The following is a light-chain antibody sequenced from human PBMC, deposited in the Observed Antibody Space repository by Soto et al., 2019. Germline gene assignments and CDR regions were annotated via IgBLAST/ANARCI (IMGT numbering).Light chain of an antibody. CDR2: EGS. CDR1: SSDVGSYNL. CDR3: CSYAGNSTPYV. J-gene: IGLJ1*01. V-gene: IGLV2-23*01. Sequence: QSVLTQPASVSGSPGQSITISCTGTSSDVGSYNLVSWYQQHPGKAPKLMIYEGSKRPSGVSNRFSGSKSGNTASLTISGLQAEDEADYYCCSYAGNSTPYVFATGTKVTVL.